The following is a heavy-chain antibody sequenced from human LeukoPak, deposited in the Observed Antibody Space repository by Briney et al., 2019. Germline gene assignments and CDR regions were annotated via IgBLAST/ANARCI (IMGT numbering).Heavy chain of an antibody. CDR2: IYPADSDT. J-gene: IGHJ4*02. Sequence: VESPNISCKGSGYSFTYYWIGWVRQMPGKGLEWMGIIYPADSDTRYSPSFQGQVTISADKSTSTAYLQWSSLKASDTAMYYCARQDGRALYYFDYWGQGALVTVSS. CDR1: GYSFTYYW. D-gene: IGHD5-24*01. CDR3: ARQDGRALYYFDY. V-gene: IGHV5-51*01.